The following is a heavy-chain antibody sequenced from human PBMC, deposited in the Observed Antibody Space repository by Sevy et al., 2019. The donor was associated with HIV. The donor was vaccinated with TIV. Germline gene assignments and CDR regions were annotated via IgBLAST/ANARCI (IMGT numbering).Heavy chain of an antibody. Sequence: GGSLRLSCAASGFTFSSYPMHWVRQAPGKGLEWVSFISFDGTDKYYADSVKGRFTITCDNSKNTLFLQMNSLRAEDTAFYYCVRETTMLPRGAFDFWGQGTMVTVSS. CDR3: VRETTMLPRGAFDF. V-gene: IGHV3-30-3*01. D-gene: IGHD3-10*01. CDR2: ISFDGTDK. J-gene: IGHJ3*01. CDR1: GFTFSSYP.